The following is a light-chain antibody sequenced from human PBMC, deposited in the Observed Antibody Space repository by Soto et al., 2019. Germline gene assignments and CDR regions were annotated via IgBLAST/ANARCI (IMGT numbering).Light chain of an antibody. CDR1: SSDVGGYKF. CDR3: SSYTTSSTRV. Sequence: QSALTQPASVSGSPGQSITISCTGTSSDVGGYKFVSWYQQHPGKAPKLMIYEVSNRPSGVSNRFSGSKSGNTASLTISGLQAEDEADYYCSSYTTSSTRVFGGGTKVNVL. J-gene: IGLJ3*02. V-gene: IGLV2-14*01. CDR2: EVS.